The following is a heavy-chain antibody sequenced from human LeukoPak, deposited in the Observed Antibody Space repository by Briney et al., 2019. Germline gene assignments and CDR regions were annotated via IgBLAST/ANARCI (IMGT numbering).Heavy chain of an antibody. J-gene: IGHJ5*02. CDR3: ARGGGYCSGGSCSAWWFDP. Sequence: ASVKVSCKASGYTFTSYDINWVRQATGQGLEWMGWMNPNSGNTGYAQKFQGRVTMTRNTSISTAYMELSSLRSEDTAVYYCARGGGYCSGGSCSAWWFDPWGQGTLVTVSS. CDR2: MNPNSGNT. V-gene: IGHV1-8*01. D-gene: IGHD2-15*01. CDR1: GYTFTSYD.